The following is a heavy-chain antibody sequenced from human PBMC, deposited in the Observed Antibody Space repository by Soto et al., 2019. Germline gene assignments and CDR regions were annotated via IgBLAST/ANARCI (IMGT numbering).Heavy chain of an antibody. V-gene: IGHV3-48*01. Sequence: GESLKISCAASGFTFSSYSMNWVRQAPGKGLEWVSYISSSSSTIYYADSVKGRFTISRDNAKNSLYLKMNSLRAEDTAVYYCARDRPRYCSSTSCPNWFDPWGQGTLVTVSS. CDR3: ARDRPRYCSSTSCPNWFDP. CDR1: GFTFSSYS. J-gene: IGHJ5*02. D-gene: IGHD2-2*01. CDR2: ISSSSSTI.